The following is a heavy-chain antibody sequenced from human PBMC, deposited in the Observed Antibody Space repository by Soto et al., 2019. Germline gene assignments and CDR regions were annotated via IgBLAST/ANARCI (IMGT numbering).Heavy chain of an antibody. Sequence: ETLSLTCAVSGGSISSSNWWSWVRQPPGKGLEWIGEIYHSGSTNYNPSLKSRVTISVDKSKNQFSLKLSSVIAADTAVYYCARVSGSYYYGMDVWGQGTTVTVSS. CDR3: ARVSGSYYYGMDV. D-gene: IGHD1-26*01. CDR2: IYHSGST. CDR1: GGSISSSNW. J-gene: IGHJ6*02. V-gene: IGHV4-4*02.